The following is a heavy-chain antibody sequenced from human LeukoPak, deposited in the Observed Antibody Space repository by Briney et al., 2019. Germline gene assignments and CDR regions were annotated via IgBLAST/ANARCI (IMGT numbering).Heavy chain of an antibody. J-gene: IGHJ5*02. CDR3: GRDFLGESGAGGP. D-gene: IGHD3-10*01. Sequence: GGSLRLSCAPSGFTLSSYTMNWVRQAPGKGLEWASSISPRGSSTWHADSVTGRFTISRDNAKNSVYLQMTNLRVDDTAGYYCGRDFLGESGAGGPWGQGILVTVSS. CDR1: GFTLSSYT. V-gene: IGHV3-21*06. CDR2: ISPRGSST.